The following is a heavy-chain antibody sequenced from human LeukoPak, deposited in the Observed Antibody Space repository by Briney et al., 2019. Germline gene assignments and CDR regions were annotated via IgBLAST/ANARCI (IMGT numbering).Heavy chain of an antibody. CDR3: ARGSAYYYDSSGYLDY. D-gene: IGHD3-22*01. CDR1: GYGFTSYW. V-gene: IGHV5-51*01. CDR2: IYPGDSDT. J-gene: IGHJ4*02. Sequence: ESLKISCKGSGYGFTSYWIGWVRPMPGKGMEWMGIIYPGDSDTRYSTSFQGQVTISADKSISTAYLQWSSLKASDTAMYYCARGSAYYYDSSGYLDYWGQGTLVTVSS.